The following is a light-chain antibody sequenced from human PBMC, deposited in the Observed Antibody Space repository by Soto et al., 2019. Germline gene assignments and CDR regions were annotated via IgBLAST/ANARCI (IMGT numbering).Light chain of an antibody. Sequence: QSVLTQPPSVSGAPGQRVTISCTGSSSNIGAGYDVHWYQQLPGTAPKLLIYGNSNRPSGVPDRFSASKSGTSASLAITGLQAEDEADYYCQSYDSSLSGVVFGGGTKPPS. V-gene: IGLV1-40*01. CDR3: QSYDSSLSGVV. J-gene: IGLJ2*01. CDR1: SSNIGAGYD. CDR2: GNS.